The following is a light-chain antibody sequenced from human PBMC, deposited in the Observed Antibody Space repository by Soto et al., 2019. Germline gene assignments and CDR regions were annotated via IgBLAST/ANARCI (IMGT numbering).Light chain of an antibody. V-gene: IGKV1-5*03. CDR2: EAS. CDR1: RSTSSW. CDR3: QQYSNYSPT. J-gene: IGKJ1*01. Sequence: DIQMTQLPSTLSASVGDRVTINCRASRSTSSWLAWYQQKPGKAPKLLIFEASTLESGVPSRFSGSGSGTEFTLTISSLQPDDFATYYCQQYSNYSPTFGQGTKVEIK.